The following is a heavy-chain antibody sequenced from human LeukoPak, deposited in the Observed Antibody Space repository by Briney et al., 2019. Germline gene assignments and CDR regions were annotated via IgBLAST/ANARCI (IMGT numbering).Heavy chain of an antibody. CDR2: IIPIFGTA. CDR1: GYTVTSYY. CDR3: ARDAQLLSPFQH. J-gene: IGHJ1*01. D-gene: IGHD3-10*01. Sequence: SVKVSCKASGYTVTSYYMHWVRQAPGQGLEWMGGIIPIFGTANYAQKFQGRVTITADESTSTAYMELSSLRSEDTAVYYCARDAQLLSPFQHWGQGTLVTVSS. V-gene: IGHV1-69*13.